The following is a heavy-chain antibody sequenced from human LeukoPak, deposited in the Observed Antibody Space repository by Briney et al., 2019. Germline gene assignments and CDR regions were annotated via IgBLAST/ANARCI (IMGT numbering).Heavy chain of an antibody. J-gene: IGHJ4*02. V-gene: IGHV1-69*01. Sequence: GSSVKVSCKASGGTFSSYAISWVRQAPGQGLEWMGGIIPIFGTANYAQKFQGRVTITADESTSTAYMELSSLRSEDTAVYYCARAPDYGGYPYYFDYWGQGTLVTVSS. CDR2: IIPIFGTA. CDR1: GGTFSSYA. CDR3: ARAPDYGGYPYYFDY. D-gene: IGHD4-17*01.